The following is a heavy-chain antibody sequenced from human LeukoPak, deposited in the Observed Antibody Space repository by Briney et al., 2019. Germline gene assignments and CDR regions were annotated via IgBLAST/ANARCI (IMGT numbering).Heavy chain of an antibody. CDR1: GFTFSSYW. V-gene: IGHV3-7*01. CDR3: ARDLHYGDYEMNWFDP. D-gene: IGHD4-17*01. J-gene: IGHJ5*02. CDR2: IKQDGSEK. Sequence: GGSLRLSCAASGFTFSSYWMSWVRQAPGKGLEWVAHIKQDGSEKYYVDSVKGRFTISRDNAKNSLYLQMNSLRAEDTAVYYCARDLHYGDYEMNWFDPWGQGTLVTVSS.